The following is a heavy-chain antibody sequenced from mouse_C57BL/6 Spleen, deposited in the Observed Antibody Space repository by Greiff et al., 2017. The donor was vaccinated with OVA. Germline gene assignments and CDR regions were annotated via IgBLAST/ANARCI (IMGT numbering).Heavy chain of an antibody. Sequence: QVHVKQSGAELVRPGASVTLSCKASGYTFTDYEMHWVKQTPVHGLEWIGAIDPETGGTAYNQKFKGKAILTADKSSSTAYMELRSLTSEDSAVYYCTRRDYGSSLGFAYWGQGTLVTVSA. V-gene: IGHV1-15*01. CDR2: IDPETGGT. J-gene: IGHJ3*01. CDR1: GYTFTDYE. D-gene: IGHD1-1*01. CDR3: TRRDYGSSLGFAY.